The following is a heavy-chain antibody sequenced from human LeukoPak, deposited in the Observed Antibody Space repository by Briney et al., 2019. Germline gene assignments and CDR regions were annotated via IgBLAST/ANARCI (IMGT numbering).Heavy chain of an antibody. CDR1: GFTFSSYW. J-gene: IGHJ4*02. CDR3: ARVPRGSGSYYNNDY. CDR2: INDDGRST. Sequence: GGSLRLSCAASGFTFSSYWMHWVRQAPGKGLVGVSRINDDGRSTSYADSVKGRFTISRDNAKNTLYLQMNSLRAEDTAVYYCARVPRGSGSYYNNDYWGQGTLVAVSS. D-gene: IGHD3-10*01. V-gene: IGHV3-74*01.